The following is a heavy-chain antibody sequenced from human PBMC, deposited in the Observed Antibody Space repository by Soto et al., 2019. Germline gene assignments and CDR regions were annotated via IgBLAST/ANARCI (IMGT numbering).Heavy chain of an antibody. CDR3: AKDTSIAASFVDY. V-gene: IGHV3-9*01. D-gene: IGHD6-13*01. J-gene: IGHJ4*02. CDR2: ISWNSGSI. Sequence: SLRLSCAASGFTFDDYAMHWVRQAPGKGLEWVSGISWNSGSIVYADSVKGRFTISRDNAKNSLYLQMNSLRAEDTALYYCAKDTSIAASFVDYWGQGTLVTVSS. CDR1: GFTFDDYA.